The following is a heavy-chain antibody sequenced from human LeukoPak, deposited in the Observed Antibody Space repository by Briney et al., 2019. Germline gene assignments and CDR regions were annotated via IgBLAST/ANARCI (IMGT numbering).Heavy chain of an antibody. CDR2: INHSGST. Sequence: SETLSLTCAVYGVSFSGYYWSWLRQPPGKGLEWFGEINHSGSTNYNPSLKSRVTISEDTSKNQFYLKLSSVTAADTAVYYCARHTSGWHDAFDIWGQGTMVTVSS. D-gene: IGHD6-19*01. J-gene: IGHJ3*02. CDR1: GVSFSGYY. V-gene: IGHV4-34*01. CDR3: ARHTSGWHDAFDI.